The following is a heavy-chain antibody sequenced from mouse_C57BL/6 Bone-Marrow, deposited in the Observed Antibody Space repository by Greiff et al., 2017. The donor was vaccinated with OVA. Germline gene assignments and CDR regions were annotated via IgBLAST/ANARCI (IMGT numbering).Heavy chain of an antibody. V-gene: IGHV5S21*01. CDR3: TRREGYYSNYVGAMDY. CDR1: GFTFSSYA. D-gene: IGHD2-5*01. J-gene: IGHJ4*01. Sequence: EVNVVESGEGLVKPGGSLKLSCAASGFTFSSYAMSWVRQTPEKRLEWVAYISSGGDYIYYADTVKGRFTISRDNARNTLYLQMSSLKSEDTAMYYGTRREGYYSNYVGAMDYWGQGTSVTVSS. CDR2: ISSGGDYI.